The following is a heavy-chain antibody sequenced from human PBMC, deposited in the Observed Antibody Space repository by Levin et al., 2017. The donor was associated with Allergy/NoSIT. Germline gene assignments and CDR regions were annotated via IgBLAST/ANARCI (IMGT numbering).Heavy chain of an antibody. V-gene: IGHV3-30*18. Sequence: GESLKISCAASGFTFSSYGMHWVRQAPGKGLEWVAVISYDGSNKYYADSVKGRFTISRDNSKNTLYLQMNSLRAEDTAVYYCAKVPTSREQWLGEYFQHWGQGTLVTVSS. D-gene: IGHD6-19*01. CDR1: GFTFSSYG. CDR3: AKVPTSREQWLGEYFQH. J-gene: IGHJ1*01. CDR2: ISYDGSNK.